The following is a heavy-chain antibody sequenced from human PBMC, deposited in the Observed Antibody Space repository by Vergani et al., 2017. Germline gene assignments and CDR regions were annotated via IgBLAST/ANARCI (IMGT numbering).Heavy chain of an antibody. CDR1: GYTFTGYY. V-gene: IGHV1-2*02. Sequence: QVQLVQSGAEVKKPGASVKVSCKASGYTFTGYYMHWVRQAPGQGLEWMGWINPNSGGTNYAQKFQGRVTMTRDTSISTAYMELSRLRSEDTAVYYCARFPSPTRTLYYYDSSGPDYYGMDVWGQGTTVTVSS. D-gene: IGHD3-22*01. CDR3: ARFPSPTRTLYYYDSSGPDYYGMDV. CDR2: INPNSGGT. J-gene: IGHJ6*02.